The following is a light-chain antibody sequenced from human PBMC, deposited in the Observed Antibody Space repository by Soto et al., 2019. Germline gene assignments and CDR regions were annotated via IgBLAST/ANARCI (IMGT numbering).Light chain of an antibody. CDR3: QQYNNLPRT. V-gene: IGKV3-15*01. CDR2: GAS. Sequence: EKGMTQSLGTLSLTTGERATLSCRASQSVSSNLAWYQQKPGQAPRLLIYGASTRATGIPARFSGSGSGTEFTLTISSLQSEDFAVYYCQQYNNLPRTFGQGT. CDR1: QSVSSN. J-gene: IGKJ1*01.